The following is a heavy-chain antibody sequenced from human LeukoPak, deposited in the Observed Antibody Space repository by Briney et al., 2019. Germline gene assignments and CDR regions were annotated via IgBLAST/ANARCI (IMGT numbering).Heavy chain of an antibody. CDR1: VFTLCSYV. Sequence: GRSLRLSCAASVFTLCSYVITWVRQAPGPGLEWVSYFSTSCITIYYADSVKCRFSISRDNAKNSLSLQMNNLRAEDTAVYYCAVVVSTFSAYYHDSSGDDAFDIWGQGTMVTVSS. J-gene: IGHJ3*02. D-gene: IGHD3-22*01. CDR2: FSTSCITI. V-gene: IGHV3-48*03. CDR3: AVVVSTFSAYYHDSSGDDAFDI.